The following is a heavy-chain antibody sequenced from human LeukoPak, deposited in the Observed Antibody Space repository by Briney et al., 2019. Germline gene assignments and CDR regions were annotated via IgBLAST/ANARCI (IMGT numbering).Heavy chain of an antibody. CDR2: ISAYNGNT. V-gene: IGHV1-18*01. CDR3: AREGDVYDSSGYYY. Sequence: ASVKVSCKASGYTFTSYGISWVRQAPGQGLEWMGWISAYNGNTDYAQKLQGRVTMTTDTSTSTAYMELRSLRSDDTAVYYCAREGDVYDSSGYYYWGQGTLVTVSS. D-gene: IGHD3-22*01. CDR1: GYTFTSYG. J-gene: IGHJ4*02.